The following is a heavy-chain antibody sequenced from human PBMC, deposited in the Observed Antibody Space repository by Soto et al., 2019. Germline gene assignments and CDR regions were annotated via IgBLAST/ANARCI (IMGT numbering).Heavy chain of an antibody. Sequence: SQTLSLTCAISGDSVSSNSAACNWIRQSPSRGLEWLGRTYYRSKWYNDYAVSVKSRITINQDTSKNQFSLQLNSVTPEDTAVYYCARASDLPMQFDYWGQGTLVIVSS. CDR2: TYYRSKWYN. CDR1: GDSVSSNSAA. V-gene: IGHV6-1*01. J-gene: IGHJ4*02. D-gene: IGHD6-6*01. CDR3: ARASDLPMQFDY.